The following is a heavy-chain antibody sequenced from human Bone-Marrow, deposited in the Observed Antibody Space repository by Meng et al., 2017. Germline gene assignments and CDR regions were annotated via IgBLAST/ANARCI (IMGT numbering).Heavy chain of an antibody. D-gene: IGHD5-18*01. CDR2: ISESGDST. CDR1: GFTFGSHA. J-gene: IGHJ4*02. V-gene: IGHV3-23*04. CDR3: AKRGYSSGPDYLDY. Sequence: GRLVGSGGGLVQPGGSLRLSCTASGFTFGSHAMNWVRQAPGKGLEWISGISESGDSTSYADSVKGRFTISRDNSKDTVSLQLNNLRTEDTAIYYCAKRGYSSGPDYLDYWGQGTLVTVSS.